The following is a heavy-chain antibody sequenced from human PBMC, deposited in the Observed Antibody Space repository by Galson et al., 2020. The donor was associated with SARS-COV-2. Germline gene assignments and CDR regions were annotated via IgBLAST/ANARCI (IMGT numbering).Heavy chain of an antibody. CDR3: AVTSTLNWYFDV. CDR1: GYSFSNYW. CDR2: NYPGDSDP. Sequence: GESLKISCKGSGYSFSNYWIGWVRQMPGKGLEWMGINYPGDSDPKYSPSFQGQVTISADRSISTAYLQWNSLKASDTAMYYCAVTSTLNWYFDVWGRGTLVTVSS. V-gene: IGHV5-51*01. J-gene: IGHJ2*01.